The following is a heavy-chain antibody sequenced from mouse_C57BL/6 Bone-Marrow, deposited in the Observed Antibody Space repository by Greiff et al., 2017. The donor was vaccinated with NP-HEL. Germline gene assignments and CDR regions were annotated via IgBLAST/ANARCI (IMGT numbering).Heavy chain of an antibody. CDR3: ARQHYGSSYRYYFDY. CDR1: GFTFSSYG. V-gene: IGHV5-6*02. D-gene: IGHD1-1*01. Sequence: EVKLVESGGDLVKPGGSLKLSCAASGFTFSSYGMSWVRQTPDKRLEWVATISSGGSYTYYPDSVKGRFTISRDNAKNTLYLQMSSLKSEDTAMYYWARQHYGSSYRYYFDYWGQGTTLTVSS. J-gene: IGHJ2*01. CDR2: ISSGGSYT.